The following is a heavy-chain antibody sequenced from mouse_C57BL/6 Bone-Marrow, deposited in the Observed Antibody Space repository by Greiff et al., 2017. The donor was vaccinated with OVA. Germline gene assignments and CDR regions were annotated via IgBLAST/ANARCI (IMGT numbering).Heavy chain of an antibody. V-gene: IGHV5-6*01. J-gene: IGHJ4*01. Sequence: EVQVVESGGDLVKPGGSLKLSCAASGFTFSSYGMSWVRQTPDKRLEWVATISSGGSYTYYPDSVKGRFTISRDNAKNTLYLQMSSLKSEDTAMYYCARQGLRRVGYWGQGTSVTVSS. CDR3: ARQGLRRVGY. CDR2: ISSGGSYT. CDR1: GFTFSSYG. D-gene: IGHD2-4*01.